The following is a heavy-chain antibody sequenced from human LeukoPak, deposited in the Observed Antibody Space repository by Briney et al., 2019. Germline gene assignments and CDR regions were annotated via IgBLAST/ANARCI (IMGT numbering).Heavy chain of an antibody. CDR2: IYYSGST. CDR1: GFTFSSYVMH. Sequence: GSLRLSCAASGFTFSSYVMHWVRQPPGKGLEWIGSIYYSGSTYYNPSLKSRVTISVDTSKNQFSLKLSSVTAADTAVYYCARQLRYFDWSGFDYWGQGTLVTVSS. CDR3: ARQLRYFDWSGFDY. D-gene: IGHD3-9*01. J-gene: IGHJ4*02. V-gene: IGHV4-39*01.